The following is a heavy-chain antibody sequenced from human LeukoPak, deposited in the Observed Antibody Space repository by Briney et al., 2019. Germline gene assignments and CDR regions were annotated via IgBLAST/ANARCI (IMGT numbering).Heavy chain of an antibody. V-gene: IGHV4-34*01. Sequence: SETLSLTCAVYGGSFSGYYWSWIRQPPGKGLEWIGEINHSGSTNYNPSLKSRVTIPVDTSKNQFSLKLSSVTAADTAVYYCARGSGHCSGGSCYGDYWGQGTLVTVSS. CDR2: INHSGST. CDR3: ARGSGHCSGGSCYGDY. CDR1: GGSFSGYY. J-gene: IGHJ4*02. D-gene: IGHD2-15*01.